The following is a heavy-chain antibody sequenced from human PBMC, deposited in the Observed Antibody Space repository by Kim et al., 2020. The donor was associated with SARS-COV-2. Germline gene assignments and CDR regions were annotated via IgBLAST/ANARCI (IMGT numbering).Heavy chain of an antibody. CDR1: GGSISSSSYY. V-gene: IGHV4-39*01. D-gene: IGHD2-21*02. J-gene: IGHJ4*02. CDR3: ATRVVTARWDFDY. CDR2: IYYSGST. Sequence: SETLSLTCTVSGGSISSSSYYWGWIRQPPGKGLEWIGSIYYSGSTYYNPSLKSRVTISVDTSKNQFSLKLSSVTAADTAVYYCATRVVTARWDFDYWGQGTLVTVSS.